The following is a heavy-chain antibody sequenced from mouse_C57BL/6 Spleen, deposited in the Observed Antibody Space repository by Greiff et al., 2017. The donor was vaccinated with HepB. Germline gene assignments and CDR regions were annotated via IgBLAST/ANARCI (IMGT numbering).Heavy chain of an antibody. CDR3: ARLGGSSLYWYFDV. CDR1: GFTFSSYG. Sequence: EVKLMESGGDLVKPGGSLKLSCAASGFTFSSYGMSWVRQTPDKRLEWVATISSGGSYTYYPDSVKGRFTISRDNAKNTLYLQMSSLKSEDTAMYYCARLGGSSLYWYFDVWGTGTTVTVSS. V-gene: IGHV5-6*01. J-gene: IGHJ1*03. D-gene: IGHD1-1*01. CDR2: ISSGGSYT.